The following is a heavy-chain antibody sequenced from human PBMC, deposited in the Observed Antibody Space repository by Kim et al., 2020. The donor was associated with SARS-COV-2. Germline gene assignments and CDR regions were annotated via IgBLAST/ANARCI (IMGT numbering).Heavy chain of an antibody. J-gene: IGHJ6*02. CDR3: ARVGYDYVWGSYRDYYYFYGMDG. CDR2: ISSSSSYT. CDR1: GFTFSDYY. V-gene: IGHV3-11*05. Sequence: GGSLRLSCAASGFTFSDYYMSWIRQAPGKGLEWVSYISSSSSYTNYADSVKGRFTISRDNAKNSLYLQMNSLRAEDTAVYYCARVGYDYVWGSYRDYYYFYGMDGWGQGTPVTVSS. D-gene: IGHD3-16*01.